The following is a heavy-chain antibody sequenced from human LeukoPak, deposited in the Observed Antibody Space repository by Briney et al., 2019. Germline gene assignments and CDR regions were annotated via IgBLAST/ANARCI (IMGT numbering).Heavy chain of an antibody. J-gene: IGHJ3*02. CDR2: IYYSGNT. CDR1: GGSISSGGYY. V-gene: IGHV4-31*03. CDR3: ARDSQLVSEAFDI. D-gene: IGHD3-10*01. Sequence: SETLSLTCTVSGGSISSGGYYWSWIRQHPGKGLEWIGYIYYSGNTYYNPSLKSRVTISVDTSKNQFSLKLSSVTAADTAVYYCARDSQLVSEAFDIWGQGTMVTVSS.